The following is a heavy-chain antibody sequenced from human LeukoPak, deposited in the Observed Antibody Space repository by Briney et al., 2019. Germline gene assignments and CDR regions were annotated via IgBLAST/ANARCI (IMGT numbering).Heavy chain of an antibody. V-gene: IGHV4-38-2*02. D-gene: IGHD3-22*01. CDR1: SYSISSGYY. CDR2: IYHGGST. Sequence: NPSETLSLTCTVSSYSISSGYYWGWIRQPPGKGLEWIGSIYHGGSTYYNPSLKSRVTISVDTSKNQFSLKLSSVTAADTAVFYCAREKSSGYWYFDLWGRGTLVTVSS. CDR3: AREKSSGYWYFDL. J-gene: IGHJ2*01.